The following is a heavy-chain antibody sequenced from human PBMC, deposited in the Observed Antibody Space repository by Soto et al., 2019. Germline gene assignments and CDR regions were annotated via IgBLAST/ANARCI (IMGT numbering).Heavy chain of an antibody. CDR1: GFTFSSYG. CDR2: IWYDGSNK. CDR3: ARASNYDSSGYYTN. Sequence: GGSLRLSCAASGFTFSSYGMHWVRQAPGKGLEWVAVIWYDGSNKYYADSVKGRFTISRDNSKNTLYLQMNSLRAEDTAVYYCARASNYDSSGYYTNWGQGTLVTVSS. D-gene: IGHD3-22*01. V-gene: IGHV3-33*01. J-gene: IGHJ4*02.